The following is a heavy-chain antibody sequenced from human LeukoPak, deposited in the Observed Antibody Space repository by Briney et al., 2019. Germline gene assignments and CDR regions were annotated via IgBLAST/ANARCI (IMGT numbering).Heavy chain of an antibody. CDR3: ARDQCGGDCYLNWYFDL. CDR1: GGSISSGGYS. V-gene: IGHV4-30-2*01. Sequence: SETLSLTCAVSGGSISSGGYSWSWIRQPPGKGLEWIGYIYHSGSTYYNPSLKSRVTISVDRSKNQFSLKLSSVTAADTAVYYCARDQCGGDCYLNWYFDLWGRGTLVTVSS. J-gene: IGHJ2*01. CDR2: IYHSGST. D-gene: IGHD2-21*02.